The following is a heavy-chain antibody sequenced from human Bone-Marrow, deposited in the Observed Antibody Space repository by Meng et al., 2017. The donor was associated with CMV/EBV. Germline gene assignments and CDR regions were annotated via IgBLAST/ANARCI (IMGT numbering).Heavy chain of an antibody. CDR3: ARYCSSTSCPSGYYYYYYGMDV. J-gene: IGHJ6*02. Sequence: GGSLRLSCAASGFTFSSYWMSWVRQAPGKGLEWVANIKQDGSEKYYVDSVKGRFTISRDNAKNSLYLQMNSLRAEDKAVYYCARYCSSTSCPSGYYYYYYGMDVWGQGTTVTVSS. V-gene: IGHV3-7*01. CDR2: IKQDGSEK. CDR1: GFTFSSYW. D-gene: IGHD2-2*01.